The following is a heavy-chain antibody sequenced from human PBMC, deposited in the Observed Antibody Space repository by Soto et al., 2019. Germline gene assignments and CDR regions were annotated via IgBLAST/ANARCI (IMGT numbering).Heavy chain of an antibody. D-gene: IGHD5-12*01. CDR2: INHSGST. CDR1: GGPFRGYY. Sequence: SETLSLTCAVYGGPFRGYYWSWIRQPPGKGLEWIGEINHSGSTNYNPSLKSRVTMSVDTSKNQFSLKLSSVTAADTAVYYCARWERWLQRFDYWGQGTLVTVSS. V-gene: IGHV4-34*01. J-gene: IGHJ4*02. CDR3: ARWERWLQRFDY.